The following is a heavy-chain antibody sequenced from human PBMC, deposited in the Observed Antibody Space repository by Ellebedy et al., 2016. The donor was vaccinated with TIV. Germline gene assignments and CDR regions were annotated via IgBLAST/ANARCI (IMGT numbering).Heavy chain of an antibody. Sequence: GSLRLSCTVSGGSIGSHYWSWIRQPPGKRLEWIGSIFYTGRANYNPSIKSRVTMSIDTSKNQFSLKVNSVTAADTAVYYCARRVSREAGNWFDPWGQGTLVSVSS. J-gene: IGHJ5*02. CDR1: GGSIGSHY. V-gene: IGHV4-59*08. CDR2: IFYTGRA. CDR3: ARRVSREAGNWFDP. D-gene: IGHD1-14*01.